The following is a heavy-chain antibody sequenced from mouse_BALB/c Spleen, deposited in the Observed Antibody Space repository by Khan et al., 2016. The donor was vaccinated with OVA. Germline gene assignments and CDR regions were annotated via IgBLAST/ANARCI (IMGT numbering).Heavy chain of an antibody. Sequence: EVELVESGGGLVKPGGSLKLSCAASGFTFSSYAMSWVRQTPEKRLEWVATINSDGTYTYYPDSVKGRFTISRDNAKNTRYLQMSSLRSEDTAMYYCARHNFGPFAYWGQGTLVTVSA. CDR2: INSDGTYT. D-gene: IGHD1-3*01. V-gene: IGHV5-9-3*01. CDR1: GFTFSSYA. CDR3: ARHNFGPFAY. J-gene: IGHJ3*01.